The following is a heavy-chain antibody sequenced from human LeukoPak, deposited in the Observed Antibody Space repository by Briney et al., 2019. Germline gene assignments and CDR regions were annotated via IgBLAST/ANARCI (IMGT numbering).Heavy chain of an antibody. CDR1: GGSFSGYY. D-gene: IGHD3-3*01. J-gene: IGHJ5*02. Sequence: PSETLSLTCAVYGGSFSGYYWSWIRQPPRKGLEWIGEINHSGSTNYNPSLKSRVTISVDTSKNQFSLKLSSVTAADTAVYYCARDPSGYYVRWFDPWGQGTLVTVSS. CDR3: ARDPSGYYVRWFDP. V-gene: IGHV4-34*01. CDR2: INHSGST.